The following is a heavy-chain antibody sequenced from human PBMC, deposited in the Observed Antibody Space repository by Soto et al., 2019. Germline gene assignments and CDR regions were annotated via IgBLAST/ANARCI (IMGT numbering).Heavy chain of an antibody. CDR1: GFSLTTRGVG. CDR2: IYWDDEK. V-gene: IGHV2-5*02. CDR3: AHIPNYYQYDWFDP. D-gene: IGHD3-16*01. J-gene: IGHJ5*02. Sequence: QITLKESGPTLVKPTQTLTLTCIFSGFSLTTRGVGVGWIRPPPGKALECLALIYWDDEKRYSPSLQSKLSITKDTSKHQVVLTMTNVDPADTATYYCAHIPNYYQYDWFDPWGQGTLVSVSS.